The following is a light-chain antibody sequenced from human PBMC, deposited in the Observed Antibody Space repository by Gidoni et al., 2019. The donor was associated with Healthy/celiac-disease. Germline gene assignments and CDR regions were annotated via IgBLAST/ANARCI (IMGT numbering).Light chain of an antibody. J-gene: IGLJ2*01. CDR2: EVS. V-gene: IGLV2-23*02. CDR1: SSDVGSNNL. Sequence: QSALTQPASVSGSPGQSITISCTGTSSDVGSNNLVSWYQQHPGKAPKLMIYEVSKRPSGVSTRFSGSKSGNTASLTISGLQAEDEADYYCCSYAGSSTLVFGGGTKLTVL. CDR3: CSYAGSSTLV.